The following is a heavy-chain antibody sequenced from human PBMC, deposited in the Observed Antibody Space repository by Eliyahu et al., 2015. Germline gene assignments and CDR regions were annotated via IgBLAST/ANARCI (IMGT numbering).Heavy chain of an antibody. Sequence: QVQLQQWGAGLLKPSETLSLTCGVSGGSFXSYFWTWIRQPPGKGPEWIGEINHSGSTNYNPSLKSRVTMSVDTSKNQFSLKVRSVTAADTAVYYCARGDYSGSYAWWFDPWGQGTQVTVST. D-gene: IGHD1-26*01. CDR2: INHSGST. V-gene: IGHV4-34*01. CDR3: ARGDYSGSYAWWFDP. CDR1: GGSFXSYF. J-gene: IGHJ5*02.